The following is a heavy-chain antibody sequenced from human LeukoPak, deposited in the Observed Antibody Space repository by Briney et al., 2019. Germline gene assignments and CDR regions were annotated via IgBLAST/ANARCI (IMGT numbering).Heavy chain of an antibody. Sequence: PSETLSLTCTVSGYAVSSGYYWGWIRQPPGKGLEWIGSMYHSGDTYYNPSLKSRVTISVDTSKNQLSLKLNSVTAADTAVYYCARSKAHLSTSWYGTWFDPWGQGTLDTVSS. V-gene: IGHV4-38-2*02. J-gene: IGHJ5*02. CDR1: GYAVSSGYY. CDR3: ARSKAHLSTSWYGTWFDP. D-gene: IGHD2-2*01. CDR2: MYHSGDT.